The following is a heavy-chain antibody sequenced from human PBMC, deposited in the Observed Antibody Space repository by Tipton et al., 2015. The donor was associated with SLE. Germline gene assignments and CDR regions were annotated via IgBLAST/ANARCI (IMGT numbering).Heavy chain of an antibody. V-gene: IGHV3-23*01. CDR1: GFTFSTSG. CDR2: MPYGDESS. J-gene: IGHJ4*02. Sequence: SLRLSCAASGFTFSTSGMSWIRQAPGKGLEWVAGMPYGDESSYYADFVKGRFTTSRDNSKNKLYLQMDRLRVDDTALYYCAKDGSYWGQGILVTVSS. CDR3: AKDGSY.